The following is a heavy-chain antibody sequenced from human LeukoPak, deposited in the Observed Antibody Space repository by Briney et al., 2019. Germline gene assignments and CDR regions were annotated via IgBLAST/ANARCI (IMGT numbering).Heavy chain of an antibody. CDR3: ARAWSRYNGSPPFDP. CDR1: GYTFTSYG. D-gene: IGHD3-10*01. CDR2: SSAHNGNA. V-gene: IGHV1-18*01. J-gene: IGHJ5*02. Sequence: ASVKVSCKASGYTFTSYGISWVRQAPGQGLEWMGWSSAHNGNANYAQKLQGRVTMTRDTSTSTVYMELSSLRSEDTAVYYCARAWSRYNGSPPFDPWGQGTLVTVSA.